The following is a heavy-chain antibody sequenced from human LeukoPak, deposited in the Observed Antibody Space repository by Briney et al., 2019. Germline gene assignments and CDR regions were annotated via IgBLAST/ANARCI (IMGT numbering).Heavy chain of an antibody. J-gene: IGHJ4*02. CDR2: IYSGGTT. D-gene: IGHD3-22*01. CDR1: GFTVSSNY. Sequence: GGSLRLSCAASGFTVSSNYMSWVRQAPGKGLEWVSVIYSGGTTYYADSVKGRFTISRDNAKNSLYLQMNSLRAEDTAVYYCARAKTGLIYDSSGYYRSPYYFDYWGQGTLVTVSS. V-gene: IGHV3-53*01. CDR3: ARAKTGLIYDSSGYYRSPYYFDY.